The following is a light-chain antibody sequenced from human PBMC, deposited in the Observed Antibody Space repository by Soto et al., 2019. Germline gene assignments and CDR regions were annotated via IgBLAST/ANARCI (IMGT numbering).Light chain of an antibody. CDR2: DAS. Sequence: DIQMTQSPPSLSATVGDRVTITCRASQSISSWLAWYQQKPGKAPKLLIYDASSLESGVPSRFSGSGSGTEFTLTISSLQPNDIATYYCQQCHRYLTFGQGTKVDI. V-gene: IGKV1-5*01. CDR1: QSISSW. J-gene: IGKJ1*01. CDR3: QQCHRYLT.